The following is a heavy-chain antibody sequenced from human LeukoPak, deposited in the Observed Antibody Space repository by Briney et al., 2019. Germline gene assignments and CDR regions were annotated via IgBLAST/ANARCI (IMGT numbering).Heavy chain of an antibody. Sequence: SETLSLTCIVSGGSISGSNYYWGWIRQPPGKGLEWIGSIYHGGATHYNPSLKSRVTISVDTSKSQFSLKVSSVTAVDTAVYYCATSPNLDHDYWGQGTLVTVSS. J-gene: IGHJ4*02. CDR2: IYHGGAT. D-gene: IGHD1-1*01. CDR3: ATSPNLDHDY. V-gene: IGHV4-39*01. CDR1: GGSISGSNYY.